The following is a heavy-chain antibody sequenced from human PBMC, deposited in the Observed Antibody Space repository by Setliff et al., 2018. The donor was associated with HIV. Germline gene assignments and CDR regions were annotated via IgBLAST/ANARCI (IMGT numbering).Heavy chain of an antibody. D-gene: IGHD3-10*01. Sequence: SETLSLTCTVSGGSISSDYWSWIRQPPGKGLEWIGYIYYSGSTNYNPSLKSRVTISAATSKNQFSLKLNSVTTADTALYYCTTAAAQNWYGSGNENYWGQGTLVTVSS. CDR3: TTAAAQNWYGSGNENY. J-gene: IGHJ4*02. CDR1: GGSISSDY. CDR2: IYYSGST. V-gene: IGHV4-59*01.